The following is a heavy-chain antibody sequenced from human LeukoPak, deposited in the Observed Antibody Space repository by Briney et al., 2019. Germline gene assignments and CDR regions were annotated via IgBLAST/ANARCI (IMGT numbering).Heavy chain of an antibody. J-gene: IGHJ4*02. CDR1: GFTFSSDA. D-gene: IGHD2-21*02. V-gene: IGHV3-23*01. Sequence: GGSLRLSCAASGFTFSSDAMSWVRQAPGKGLEWVSTFSGSGDNTYYADSVKGRFTISRDNSKNTLYLQMNSLRAEDTAVYYCAKVDDCVDSWGQGTLVTVSS. CDR3: AKVDDCVDS. CDR2: FSGSGDNT.